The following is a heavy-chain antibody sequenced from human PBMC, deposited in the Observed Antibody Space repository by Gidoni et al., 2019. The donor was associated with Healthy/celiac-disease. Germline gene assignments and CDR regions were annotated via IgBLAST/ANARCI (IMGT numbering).Heavy chain of an antibody. CDR3: AKDSVTYYYDSSGYWPFDY. CDR1: GFTFSSYA. J-gene: IGHJ4*02. CDR2: ISGSGGST. D-gene: IGHD3-22*01. V-gene: IGHV3-23*01. Sequence: EVQLLESGGGLVQPGGSLRLSCAASGFTFSSYAMSWVRQAPGKGLEWFSAISGSGGSTYYADSVKGRFTISRDNSKNTLYLQMNSLRAEDTAVYYCAKDSVTYYYDSSGYWPFDYWGQGTLVTVSS.